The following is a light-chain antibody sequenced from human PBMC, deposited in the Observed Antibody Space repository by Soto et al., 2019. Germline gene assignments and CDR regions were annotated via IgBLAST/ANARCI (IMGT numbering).Light chain of an antibody. Sequence: EIVLTQSPATLSLSPGERATLSYRASQSVSSYLAWYQQKPGQAPRLLIYDASNRATGIPARFSGSGSGTEFTLTISSLEPGDSAVYYCQQRSNWPRVTFGPGTKVDIK. CDR2: DAS. CDR1: QSVSSY. V-gene: IGKV3-11*01. CDR3: QQRSNWPRVT. J-gene: IGKJ3*01.